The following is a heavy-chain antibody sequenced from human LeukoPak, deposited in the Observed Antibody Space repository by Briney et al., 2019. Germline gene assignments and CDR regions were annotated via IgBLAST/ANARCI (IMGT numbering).Heavy chain of an antibody. D-gene: IGHD1-26*01. Sequence: GGSLRLSCAASGFTFSSYWMHWVRQAPGKGLGWVSRIKNDGSNTFYADSVKGRFTISRDNAKNTLYLQMNSLRAEDTAVYYCARAYVSGSLDYWGQGTLVTVSS. CDR3: ARAYVSGSLDY. V-gene: IGHV3-74*01. CDR1: GFTFSSYW. CDR2: IKNDGSNT. J-gene: IGHJ4*02.